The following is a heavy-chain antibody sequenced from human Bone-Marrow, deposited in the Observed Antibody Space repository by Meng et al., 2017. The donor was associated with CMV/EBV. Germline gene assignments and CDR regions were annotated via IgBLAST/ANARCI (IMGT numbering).Heavy chain of an antibody. D-gene: IGHD3-3*01. Sequence: SVKVSCKASGGTFSSYTISWVRQAPGQGLEWMGRIITILGIANYAQKFQGRVTITADKSTSTAYMELSSLRSEDTAVYYCAREELGVVTELFDYWGQGTLVTVSS. V-gene: IGHV1-69*04. J-gene: IGHJ4*02. CDR3: AREELGVVTELFDY. CDR1: GGTFSSYT. CDR2: IITILGIA.